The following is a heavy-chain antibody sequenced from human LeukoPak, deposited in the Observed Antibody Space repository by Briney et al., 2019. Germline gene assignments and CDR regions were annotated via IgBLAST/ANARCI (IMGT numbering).Heavy chain of an antibody. V-gene: IGHV4-59*03. CDR2: IHYSGSS. D-gene: IGHD2-8*01. Sequence: SETLSLTCTVSGGSISSYYWNWIRQSPGKGLEWIGNIHYSGSSVYNPSLKSRGTISIDTSRRQFFLKLNSVTAADTAVYFCALAPNSNWFDFWGPGTLVTVSS. CDR1: GGSISSYY. J-gene: IGHJ5*01. CDR3: ALAPNSNWFDF.